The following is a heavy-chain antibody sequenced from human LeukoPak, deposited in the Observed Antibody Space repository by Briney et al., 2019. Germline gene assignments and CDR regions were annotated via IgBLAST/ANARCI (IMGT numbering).Heavy chain of an antibody. CDR1: GFTFSSYG. J-gene: IGHJ4*02. D-gene: IGHD3-16*02. Sequence: GRSLRLSCAASGFTFSSYGMHWVRQAPGKGLEWVAVISYDGSNKYYADSVKGRFTISRDNSKNTLYLQMNSLRAEDTAVYYCAKDSPLLGYPFDYWGQGTLVTVSS. CDR2: ISYDGSNK. CDR3: AKDSPLLGYPFDY. V-gene: IGHV3-30*18.